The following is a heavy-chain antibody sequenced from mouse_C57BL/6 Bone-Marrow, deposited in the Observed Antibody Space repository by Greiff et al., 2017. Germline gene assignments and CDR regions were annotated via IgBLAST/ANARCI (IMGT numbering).Heavy chain of an antibody. J-gene: IGHJ1*03. D-gene: IGHD1-1*01. CDR2: IYPRDGST. Sequence: QVQLQQSGPELVKPGASVKLSCKASGYTFTSYDINWVKQRPGKGLEWIGWIYPRDGSTKYNEKFKGKATLTVDTSTSTAYMELHSLTSEDSAVYFWARDYGSSYWYFDVWGTGTTVTVSS. CDR3: ARDYGSSYWYFDV. CDR1: GYTFTSYD. V-gene: IGHV1-85*01.